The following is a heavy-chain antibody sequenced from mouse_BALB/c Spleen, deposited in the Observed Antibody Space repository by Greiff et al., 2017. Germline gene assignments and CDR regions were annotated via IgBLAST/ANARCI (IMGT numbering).Heavy chain of an antibody. J-gene: IGHJ4*01. CDR3: ARYYEDAMDY. CDR2: ISSGSSTI. V-gene: IGHV5-17*02. CDR1: GFTFSSFG. Sequence: EVQLVESGGGLVQPGGSRKLSCAASGFTFSSFGMHWVRQAPEKGLEWVAYISSGSSTIYYADTVKGRFTISRDNPKNTLFLQMTSLRSEDTAMYYCARYYEDAMDYWGQGTSVTVSS. D-gene: IGHD2-4*01.